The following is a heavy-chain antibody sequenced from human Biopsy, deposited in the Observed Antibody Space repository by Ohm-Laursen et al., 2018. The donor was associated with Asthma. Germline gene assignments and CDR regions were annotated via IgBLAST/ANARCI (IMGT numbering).Heavy chain of an antibody. CDR3: ARAVDYSHYYGIDV. V-gene: IGHV1-18*01. Sequence: VASVKVSCQTSGYTFNSAGITWVRQAPGQGLEWMGWISVYNGNTKVAQKLQDRVTMTTDTSTSTAYMELRSLRSDDTAVYFCARAVDYSHYYGIDVWGQGTTVTVS. CDR2: ISVYNGNT. CDR1: GYTFNSAG. D-gene: IGHD3-10*01. J-gene: IGHJ6*02.